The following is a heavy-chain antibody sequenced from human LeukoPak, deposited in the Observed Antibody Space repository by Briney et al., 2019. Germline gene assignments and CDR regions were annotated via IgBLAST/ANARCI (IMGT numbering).Heavy chain of an antibody. CDR3: ARDQWLAYYYHGMDV. J-gene: IGHJ6*02. Sequence: GGSLRLSCAASGFTFSTYAMNWVRQAQGKGLEWVSYITNNGTTIYYADSVKGRFTISRDNAENSLYLQMNSLRAEDTAIYYCARDQWLAYYYHGMDVWGQGTTVTVSS. CDR2: ITNNGTTI. D-gene: IGHD6-19*01. V-gene: IGHV3-48*03. CDR1: GFTFSTYA.